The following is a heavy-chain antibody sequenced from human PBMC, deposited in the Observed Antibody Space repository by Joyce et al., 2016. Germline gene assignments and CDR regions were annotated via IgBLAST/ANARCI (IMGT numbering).Heavy chain of an antibody. Sequence: EVQLVESGGGLVQPGGSLRLSCAASGFSFNTYSINWVRQAPGKGLEWLSYIRASSGTIYDADSVKGRFTISRDNAKNSVYLQMNSLRDEDTAVYYCARVGRTGYTCDYWGQGTLVTVSS. D-gene: IGHD5-24*01. CDR1: GFSFNTYS. CDR3: ARVGRTGYTCDY. CDR2: IRASSGTI. J-gene: IGHJ4*02. V-gene: IGHV3-48*02.